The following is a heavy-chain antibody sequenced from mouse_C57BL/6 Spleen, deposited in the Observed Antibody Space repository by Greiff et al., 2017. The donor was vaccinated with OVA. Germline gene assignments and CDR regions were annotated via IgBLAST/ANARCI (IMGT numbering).Heavy chain of an antibody. CDR3: ARYYGSSYYFDY. CDR1: GFTFTDYY. Sequence: DVKLVESGGGLVQPGGSLSLSCAASGFTFTDYYMSWVRQPPGKALEWLGFIRNKANGYTTEYSAPVKGRFTISSDNSQSILYLHVNALGAEDSATYYCARYYGSSYYFDYWGQGTTLTVSS. CDR2: IRNKANGYTT. V-gene: IGHV7-3*01. J-gene: IGHJ2*01. D-gene: IGHD1-1*01.